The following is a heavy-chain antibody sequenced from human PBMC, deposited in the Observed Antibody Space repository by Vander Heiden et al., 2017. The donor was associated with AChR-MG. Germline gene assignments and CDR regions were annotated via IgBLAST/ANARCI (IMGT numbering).Heavy chain of an antibody. CDR3: ARTYYLESGGDF. Sequence: EVQLVQSGTEVKKSGESLKISCKASGYNFPRYWIGWVRQMPGKGLELMGIIVPDDSDTRYSPSFQGQVTISADKSINTVYLQWSSLKASDTAVYYCARTYYLESGGDFWGQGTLVTVSS. V-gene: IGHV5-51*01. D-gene: IGHD3-16*01. J-gene: IGHJ4*02. CDR1: GYNFPRYW. CDR2: IVPDDSDT.